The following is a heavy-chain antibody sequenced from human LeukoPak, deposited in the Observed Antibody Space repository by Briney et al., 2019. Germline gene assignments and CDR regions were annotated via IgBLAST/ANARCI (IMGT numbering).Heavy chain of an antibody. CDR2: INPSGGST. J-gene: IGHJ6*03. D-gene: IGHD3/OR15-3a*01. CDR3: ARDIGTGYPPYYYYYMDV. Sequence: ASVKVSCKASGYTFTSYDINWVRQATGQGLEWMGIINPSGGSTSYAQKFQGRVTMTRDMSTSTVYMELSSLRSEDTAVYYCARDIGTGYPPYYYYYMDVWGKGTTVTVSS. V-gene: IGHV1-46*01. CDR1: GYTFTSYD.